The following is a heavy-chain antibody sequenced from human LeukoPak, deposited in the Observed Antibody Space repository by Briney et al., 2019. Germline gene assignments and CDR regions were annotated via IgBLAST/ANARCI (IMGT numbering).Heavy chain of an antibody. D-gene: IGHD1-1*01. V-gene: IGHV4-38-2*02. J-gene: IGHJ4*02. Sequence: SETLSLTCTVSGYSISSGYYWGWIRQPPGKGLEWIGSIYHSGSTYYNPSLKSRVTISVDTSKNQFSLKLSSVTAADTAVYYCARGWNDGFDYWGQGTLVTVSS. CDR1: GYSISSGYY. CDR2: IYHSGST. CDR3: ARGWNDGFDY.